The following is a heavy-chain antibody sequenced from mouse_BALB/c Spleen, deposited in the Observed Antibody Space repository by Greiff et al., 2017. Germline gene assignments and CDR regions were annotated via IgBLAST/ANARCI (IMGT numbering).Heavy chain of an antibody. Sequence: EVQLVESGGGLVQPKGSLKLSCAASGFTFNTYAMNWVRQAPGKGLEWVARIRSKSNNYATYYADSVKDRFTISRDDSQSMLYLQMNNLKTEDTAMYDCVREFNWDRGYFDYWGQGTTLTVSS. CDR1: GFTFNTYA. V-gene: IGHV10-1*02. D-gene: IGHD4-1*02. CDR3: VREFNWDRGYFDY. CDR2: IRSKSNNYAT. J-gene: IGHJ2*01.